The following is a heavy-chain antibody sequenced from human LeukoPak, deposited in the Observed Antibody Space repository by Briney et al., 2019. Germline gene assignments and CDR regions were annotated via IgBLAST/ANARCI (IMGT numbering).Heavy chain of an antibody. V-gene: IGHV1-69*04. CDR2: IIPILGIA. D-gene: IGHD6-13*01. J-gene: IGHJ4*02. Sequence: SVKVSCKASGGTFSSYAISWVRQAPGQGLGWMARIIPILGIANYAQKFQGRVTITADRSTSTAYMELSSLRSEDTAVYYCARVGGIAAVQAYFDYWGQGTLVTVSS. CDR1: GGTFSSYA. CDR3: ARVGGIAAVQAYFDY.